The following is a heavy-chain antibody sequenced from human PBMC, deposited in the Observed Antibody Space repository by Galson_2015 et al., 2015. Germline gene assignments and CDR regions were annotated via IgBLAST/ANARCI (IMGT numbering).Heavy chain of an antibody. D-gene: IGHD2-2*01. CDR3: ARGDRCSSTSCYYPSDGAFDI. J-gene: IGHJ3*02. Sequence: SVKVSCKASGYTFTSYVVSWVRQAPGQGLEWMGWINAYNGNTNYAQNLQGRVTTTTDTSTSTAYTELRSLKSDDTGVFYCARGDRCSSTSCYYPSDGAFDIWGQGTVVTVSS. V-gene: IGHV1-18*01. CDR1: GYTFTSYV. CDR2: INAYNGNT.